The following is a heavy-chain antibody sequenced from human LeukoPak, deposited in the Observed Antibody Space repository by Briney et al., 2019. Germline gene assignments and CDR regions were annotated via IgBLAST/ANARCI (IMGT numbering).Heavy chain of an antibody. D-gene: IGHD3-9*01. Sequence: SETLSLTCAVYGGSLSGYYWSWIRQPPGKGLEWIGEINHSGSTNYNPSLKSRVTISVDTSKNQFSLKLSSVTAADTAVYYCARRKRYFDWLPFDYWGQGTLVTVSS. CDR3: ARRKRYFDWLPFDY. CDR1: GGSLSGYY. CDR2: INHSGST. V-gene: IGHV4-34*01. J-gene: IGHJ4*02.